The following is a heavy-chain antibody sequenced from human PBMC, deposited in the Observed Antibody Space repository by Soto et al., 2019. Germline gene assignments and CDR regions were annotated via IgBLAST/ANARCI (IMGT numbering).Heavy chain of an antibody. Sequence: QLQLQESGPGLVKPSETLSLPCTVSGGSISITRYYWGWIRQPPGKGLEWIGTTYYTGSTYYNPSLKSRVTLSVDMSKNQFSLKVRSVTAADTAVYYCVSGAGTPADSWGQGTLVTVSS. V-gene: IGHV4-39*01. D-gene: IGHD2-15*01. CDR1: GGSISITRYY. CDR3: VSGAGTPADS. J-gene: IGHJ5*01. CDR2: TYYTGST.